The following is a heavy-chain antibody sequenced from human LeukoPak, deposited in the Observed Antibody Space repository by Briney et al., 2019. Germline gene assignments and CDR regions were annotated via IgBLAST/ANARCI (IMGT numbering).Heavy chain of an antibody. Sequence: GGSLGLSCAASGFTVSSNYMSWVRQAPGKGLEWVSVIYRGGNTYYADSVKGRFTISRDTSRNMLFLQMNSLRVEDTAMYYCAGAPTPTDYDSSLDYWGQGALVTVSS. J-gene: IGHJ4*02. CDR3: AGAPTPTDYDSSLDY. D-gene: IGHD3-22*01. V-gene: IGHV3-53*01. CDR1: GFTVSSNY. CDR2: IYRGGNT.